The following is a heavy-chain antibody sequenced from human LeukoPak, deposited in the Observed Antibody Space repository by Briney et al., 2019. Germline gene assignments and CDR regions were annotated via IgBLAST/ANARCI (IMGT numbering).Heavy chain of an antibody. Sequence: GGSLRLSCAASGFTFSNYWMSWVRQAPGKGLEWVANIKQDRSEKYYVDSVKGRFTISRDNAKNSLYLQMNSLRAEDTAVYYCARQFSGYDEYYYYFYMDVWGKGTTVTISS. CDR3: ARQFSGYDEYYYYFYMDV. V-gene: IGHV3-7*01. CDR1: GFTFSNYW. D-gene: IGHD5-12*01. J-gene: IGHJ6*03. CDR2: IKQDRSEK.